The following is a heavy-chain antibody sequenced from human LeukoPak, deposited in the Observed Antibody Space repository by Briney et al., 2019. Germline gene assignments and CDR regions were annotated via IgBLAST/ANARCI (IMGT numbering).Heavy chain of an antibody. J-gene: IGHJ3*02. V-gene: IGHV3-53*01. CDR2: IYSGGST. D-gene: IGHD5/OR15-5a*01. CDR1: GFTVSRNY. Sequence: AGGSLRLSCAASGFTVSRNYMIWVRQAPGKGLEWVSVIYSGGSTYYADSVKGRFTISRDNSKNTLYLQMNSLRAEDTAVYYCAREGSTDAFDIWGQGTMVTVSS. CDR3: AREGSTDAFDI.